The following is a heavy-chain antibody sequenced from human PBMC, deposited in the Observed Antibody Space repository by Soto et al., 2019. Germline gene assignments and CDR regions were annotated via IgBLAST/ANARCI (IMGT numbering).Heavy chain of an antibody. V-gene: IGHV3-15*01. CDR2: IKSKTDGGTT. CDR1: GFTFSNAW. CDR3: TTSGSSYSSGWYEDDFDY. J-gene: IGHJ4*02. Sequence: PGGSLRLSCAASGFTFSNAWMSWVRQAPGKGLEWVGRIKSKTDGGTTDYAAPVKGRFTISRDDSKNTLYLQMNSLKTEDTVVYYCTTSGSSYSSGWYEDDFDYWGQGTLVTISS. D-gene: IGHD6-19*01.